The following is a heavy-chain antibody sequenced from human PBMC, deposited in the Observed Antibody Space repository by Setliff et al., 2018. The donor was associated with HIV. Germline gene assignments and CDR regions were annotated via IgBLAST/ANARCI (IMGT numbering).Heavy chain of an antibody. V-gene: IGHV4-38-2*01. D-gene: IGHD3-3*01. CDR2: INHSGST. CDR1: SYSISSGYY. CDR3: ARHYELETYMDV. J-gene: IGHJ6*03. Sequence: SETLSLTCAVSSYSISSGYYWVWIRQPPGKGLEWIGEINHSGSTNYNPSLKSRVAMSVDTSKNQFSLKLNSVTAADTAVYYCARHYELETYMDVWGKGTTVTVS.